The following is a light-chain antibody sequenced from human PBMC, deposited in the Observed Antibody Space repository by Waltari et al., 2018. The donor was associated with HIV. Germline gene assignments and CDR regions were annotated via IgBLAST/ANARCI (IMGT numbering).Light chain of an antibody. J-gene: IGLJ3*02. CDR3: QSYDGSNHWV. CDR2: EDN. V-gene: IGLV6-57*01. Sequence: NFMLTQPHSVSESPGKTVTISCTRSSGSIASNYVHWYQQRPGSSPTPVIYEDNQRPSGVPDRFSGSIDRSSNSASLTISGLKTEDEADYYCQSYDGSNHWVFGGGTKLTVL. CDR1: SGSIASNY.